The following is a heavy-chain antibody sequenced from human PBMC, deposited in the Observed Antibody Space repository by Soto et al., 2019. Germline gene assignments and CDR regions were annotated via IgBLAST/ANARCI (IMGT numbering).Heavy chain of an antibody. CDR3: TTDSSGYYVTFDY. CDR2: IIPRFGTA. Sequence: QVQLVQSGAEVKKPGSSVKVSCKASGGTFSSYAISWVRQAPGPGLEWMGGIIPRFGTASYAQKFQDRVTITADPSTSTAYMELCSLRSEDTAVYYCTTDSSGYYVTFDYWGQGTLVTVSS. J-gene: IGHJ4*02. CDR1: GGTFSSYA. V-gene: IGHV1-69*12. D-gene: IGHD3-22*01.